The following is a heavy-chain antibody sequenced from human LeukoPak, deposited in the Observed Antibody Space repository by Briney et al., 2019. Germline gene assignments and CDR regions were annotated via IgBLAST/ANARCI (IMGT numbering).Heavy chain of an antibody. CDR2: ISYDGSNK. CDR1: GFTFSSYA. CDR3: AREHYYDRSGWDY. D-gene: IGHD3-22*01. Sequence: PGGSLRLSCAASGFTFSSYAMHWVRQAPGKGLEWVAVISYDGSNKYYADSVKGRFTISRDNSKNTLYLQMNSLRAEDTAVYYCAREHYYDRSGWDYWGQGTLVTVSS. V-gene: IGHV3-30-3*01. J-gene: IGHJ4*02.